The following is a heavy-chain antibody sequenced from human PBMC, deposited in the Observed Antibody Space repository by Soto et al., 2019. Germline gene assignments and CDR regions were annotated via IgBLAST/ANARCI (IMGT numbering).Heavy chain of an antibody. D-gene: IGHD2-21*02. Sequence: QVQLVESGGGVVQPGRSLRPSCAPSGFSFSDFGMHWVRQAPGKGLEWVAAISHDGSNQYYGDSVKGRFSIARDHSNNRLYLQMHNLKVEDSAIYYCAKEPRSRAVTATRVNGMDVWGQGTTVTVSS. J-gene: IGHJ6*02. CDR3: AKEPRSRAVTATRVNGMDV. CDR2: ISHDGSNQ. V-gene: IGHV3-30*18. CDR1: GFSFSDFG.